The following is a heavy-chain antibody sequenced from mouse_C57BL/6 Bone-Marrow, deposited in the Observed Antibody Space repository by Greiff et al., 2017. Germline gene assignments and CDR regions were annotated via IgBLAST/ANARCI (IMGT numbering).Heavy chain of an antibody. V-gene: IGHV5-6*01. CDR2: ISSGGSYT. Sequence: EVQLVESGGDLVKPGGSLKLSCAASGFTFSSYGMSWVRQTPDKRLEWVATISSGGSYTYYPDSVKGRFTISRDNAKNTLYLQMSSLKSADTAMYYCARRCLDYWGQGTTLTVSS. CDR1: GFTFSSYG. CDR3: ARRCLDY. J-gene: IGHJ2*01.